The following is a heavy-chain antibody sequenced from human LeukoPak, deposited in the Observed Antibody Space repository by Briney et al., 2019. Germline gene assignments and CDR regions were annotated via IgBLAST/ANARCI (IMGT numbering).Heavy chain of an antibody. CDR3: ARDHGSFDDLPLFFDY. V-gene: IGHV1-18*01. Sequence: ASVKVSCKASGYTFTSYGISWVRQAPGQGLEWMGWISAYNGNTNYAQNLQGRVTMTTDTSTSTAYMELGSLRSDDTAVYYCARDHGSFDDLPLFFDYWGQGTLVTVSS. CDR2: ISAYNGNT. D-gene: IGHD1-26*01. J-gene: IGHJ4*02. CDR1: GYTFTSYG.